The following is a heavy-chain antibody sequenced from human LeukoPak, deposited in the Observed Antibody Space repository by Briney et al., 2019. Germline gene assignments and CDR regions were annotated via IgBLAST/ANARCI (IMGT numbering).Heavy chain of an antibody. Sequence: PSETLSLTCTVSGGSISSYYWSWIRQSPGQGLEWIGYIYYSGSTNYNPSLKSRVTISVDTSKTLFSLKLSSVTAADTAVYYCARDPAGGGNYDYWGQGTLVTVSS. CDR3: ARDPAGGGNYDY. D-gene: IGHD4-23*01. J-gene: IGHJ4*02. CDR2: IYYSGST. V-gene: IGHV4-59*01. CDR1: GGSISSYY.